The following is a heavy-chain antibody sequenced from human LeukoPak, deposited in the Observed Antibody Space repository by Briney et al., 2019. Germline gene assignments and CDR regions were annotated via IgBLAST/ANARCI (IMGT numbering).Heavy chain of an antibody. CDR3: ARHQLLGPCFKGVCSDAFDI. Sequence: GESLKISCKGSGYRFTSYWISWVRQMPGKGLEWMGRIDPSDSYTNYSPSFQGHLTISADKSISTAYLQWSSLKASDTVMYYCARHQLLGPCFKGVCSDAFDIWGQGTMVTVSS. CDR2: IDPSDSYT. D-gene: IGHD2-8*01. V-gene: IGHV5-10-1*01. CDR1: GYRFTSYW. J-gene: IGHJ3*02.